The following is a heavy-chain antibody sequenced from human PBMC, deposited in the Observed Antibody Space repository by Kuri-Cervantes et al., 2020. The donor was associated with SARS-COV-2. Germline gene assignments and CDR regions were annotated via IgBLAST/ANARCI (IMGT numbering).Heavy chain of an antibody. Sequence: ASVKVSCKASGYTFTSYAMHWVRQAPGQRLEWMGWINAGNGNTKYSQKFQGRVTITRDTSASTAYMELSRLRSDDTAVYYCARGIVVVVAATFGYYYYYMDVWGKGTTVTVSS. D-gene: IGHD2-15*01. V-gene: IGHV1-3*01. CDR2: INAGNGNT. CDR3: ARGIVVVVAATFGYYYYYMDV. CDR1: GYTFTSYA. J-gene: IGHJ6*03.